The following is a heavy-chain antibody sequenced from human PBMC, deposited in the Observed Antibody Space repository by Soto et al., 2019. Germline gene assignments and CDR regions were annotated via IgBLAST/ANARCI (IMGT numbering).Heavy chain of an antibody. CDR1: GFTFSSYA. Sequence: QVQLVESGGGVVQPGRSLRLSCAASGFTFSSYAMHWVRQAPGKGLEWVAVISYDGSNKYYADSVKGRFTISRDNSKNTLYLQMKSLRAEDTAVYYCACPIPCSGGRCYPPGGQGTLVTVSS. D-gene: IGHD2-15*01. CDR2: ISYDGSNK. V-gene: IGHV3-30-3*01. CDR3: ACPIPCSGGRCYPP. J-gene: IGHJ4*02.